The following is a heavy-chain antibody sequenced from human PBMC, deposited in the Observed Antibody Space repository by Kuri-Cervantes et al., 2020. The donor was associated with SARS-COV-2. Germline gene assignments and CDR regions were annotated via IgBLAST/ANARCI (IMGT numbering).Heavy chain of an antibody. CDR2: ISSGSDYI. Sequence: GESLKISCAASEFTFSSYDMTWVRQAPGMGLEWVSSISSGSDYIYYADSVKGRFTVSRDNAENSLYLQMNSLGVGDTAVYYCARAYCGGDCEFDYWGQGTLVTVSS. CDR3: ARAYCGGDCEFDY. J-gene: IGHJ4*02. D-gene: IGHD2-21*02. V-gene: IGHV3-21*01. CDR1: EFTFSSYD.